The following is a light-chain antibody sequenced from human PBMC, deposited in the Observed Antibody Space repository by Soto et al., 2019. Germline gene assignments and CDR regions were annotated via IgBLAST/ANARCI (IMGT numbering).Light chain of an antibody. V-gene: IGKV4-1*01. CDR2: WAS. CDR3: QQYYRTPLA. Sequence: DIVMTQSPDSLAVSLGERATINCKSSQSVLYSSSNKNYLAWYQQKPGQPPKLLIYWASTRESGVPDRFSGSRSGTDFTLTISSLQAEDVAVYYCQQYYRTPLAFGGGTKVEIK. J-gene: IGKJ4*01. CDR1: QSVLYSSSNKNY.